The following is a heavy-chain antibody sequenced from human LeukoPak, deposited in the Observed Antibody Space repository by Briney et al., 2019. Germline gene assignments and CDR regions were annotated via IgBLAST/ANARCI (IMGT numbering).Heavy chain of an antibody. CDR2: IYYSGST. J-gene: IGHJ5*02. CDR3: ARKGAVAGTRWFDP. V-gene: IGHV4-39*01. D-gene: IGHD6-19*01. Sequence: PSETLPLTCTVSGGSISSSSYYWGWIRQPPGKGLEWIGSIYYSGSTYYNPSLKSRVTISVDTSKNQFSLKLSSVTAGDTAVYYCARKGAVAGTRWFDPWGQGTLVTVSS. CDR1: GGSISSSSYY.